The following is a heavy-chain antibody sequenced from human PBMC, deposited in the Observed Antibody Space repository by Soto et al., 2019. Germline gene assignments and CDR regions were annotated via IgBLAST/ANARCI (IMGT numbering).Heavy chain of an antibody. CDR2: INPSGGST. CDR3: ARDYAAVAGRDYYYGMDV. Sequence: ASVKFSCKSSGYTFTSYYMHCVRQAPGQGLEWMGIINPSGGSTSYAQKFQGRVTMTRDTSTSTVYMELSSLRSEDTAVYYCARDYAAVAGRDYYYGMDVWGQGTTVTVSS. V-gene: IGHV1-46*01. D-gene: IGHD6-19*01. CDR1: GYTFTSYY. J-gene: IGHJ6*02.